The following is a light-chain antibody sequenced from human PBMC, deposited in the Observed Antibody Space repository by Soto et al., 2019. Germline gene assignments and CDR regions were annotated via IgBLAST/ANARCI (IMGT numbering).Light chain of an antibody. CDR1: SSDVGGYNY. V-gene: IGLV2-14*01. CDR2: EVS. CDR3: SSYTSSSTLDV. Sequence: QSALTQPASVSGSPGQSITISCTGTSSDVGGYNYVSWYQQHPGKAPKLMIYEVSNRPSGVSNRFSGSKSGNTASLTISGPQADDEADDYCSSYTSSSTLDVFGSGTKVTVL. J-gene: IGLJ1*01.